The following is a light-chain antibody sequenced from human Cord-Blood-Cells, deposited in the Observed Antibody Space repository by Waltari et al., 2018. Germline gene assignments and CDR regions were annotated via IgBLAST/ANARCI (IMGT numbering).Light chain of an antibody. CDR3: QQRSNWPIT. Sequence: EIVLTQSPATLSLSPGARATLSCRASQSVSSYLACYQQKPGQAPRLLIYDASNRATGIPARFSGSGSGTDFTLTISSLEPEDFAVYYCQQRSNWPITFGQGTRLEIK. CDR1: QSVSSY. V-gene: IGKV3-11*01. J-gene: IGKJ5*01. CDR2: DAS.